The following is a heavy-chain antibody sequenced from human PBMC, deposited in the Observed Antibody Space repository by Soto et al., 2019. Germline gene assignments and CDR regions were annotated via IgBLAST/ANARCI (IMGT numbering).Heavy chain of an antibody. CDR1: GGSISSYY. V-gene: IGHV4-59*01. CDR3: ARDSVAESYYYYYGMHV. D-gene: IGHD6-19*01. CDR2: IYYSGST. Sequence: PSETLSLTCTVSGGSISSYYWSWIRQPPGKGLEWIGYIYYSGSTNYNPSLKSRVTISVDTSKNQFSLKLSSVTAADTAVYYCARDSVAESYYYYYGMHVWGQGTTVTVYS. J-gene: IGHJ6*02.